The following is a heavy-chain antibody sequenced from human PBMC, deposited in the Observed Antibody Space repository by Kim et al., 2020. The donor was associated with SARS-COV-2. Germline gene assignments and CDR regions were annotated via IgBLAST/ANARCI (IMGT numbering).Heavy chain of an antibody. CDR2: I. Sequence: IHYTDPVTSRFTIPRANAKNTLILQMNSLRAEETAVYYCARQPDGYGMDVWGQGTTVTVSS. V-gene: IGHV3-21*01. J-gene: IGHJ6*02. CDR3: ARQPDGYGMDV.